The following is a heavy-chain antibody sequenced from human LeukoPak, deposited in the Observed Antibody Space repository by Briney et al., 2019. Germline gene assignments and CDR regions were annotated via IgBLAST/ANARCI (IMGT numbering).Heavy chain of an antibody. CDR3: ARETDYSHPNYFDP. CDR1: GGSFSNGYW. V-gene: IGHV4-4*02. CDR2: ISRIGTT. Sequence: SETLSLTCAISGGSFSNGYWWSWVRQSPGKGLEFIGQISRIGTTNYNPSLRSRVSISMDKSQNMFSLNLTSVTAADTAVYYCARETDYSHPNYFDPWGQGTLVTVSS. J-gene: IGHJ5*02. D-gene: IGHD4-11*01.